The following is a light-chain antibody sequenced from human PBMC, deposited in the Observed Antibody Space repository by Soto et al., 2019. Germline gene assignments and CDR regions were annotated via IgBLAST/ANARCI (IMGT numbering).Light chain of an antibody. CDR1: QSVSSTY. J-gene: IGKJ5*01. Sequence: EIVLTQSPGTLSLSPGERATLSCRASQSVSSTYLAWYQQKPGQAPRLLIYETSSRATGIPDTFSGSGSGTDFTLTISTLEPGAFPVYYCQQYGSSPITFGKGTRLVIK. CDR3: QQYGSSPIT. V-gene: IGKV3-20*01. CDR2: ETS.